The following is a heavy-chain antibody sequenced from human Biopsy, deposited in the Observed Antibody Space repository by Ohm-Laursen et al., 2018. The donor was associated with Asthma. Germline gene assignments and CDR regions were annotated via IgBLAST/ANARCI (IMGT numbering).Heavy chain of an antibody. CDR1: PGSINDYY. J-gene: IGHJ4*02. V-gene: IGHV4-59*01. CDR3: ARATSTWSQSGPHYFDH. D-gene: IGHD6-13*01. CDR2: VHSTGST. Sequence: GTLSLTFPVSPGSINDYYWNWIRQFPGKGLEWIGYVHSTGSTSFNPSLKSRLTISVDTSVDQVSLKLTSVTAADTAVYYCARATSTWSQSGPHYFDHWGQGTLVTVSS.